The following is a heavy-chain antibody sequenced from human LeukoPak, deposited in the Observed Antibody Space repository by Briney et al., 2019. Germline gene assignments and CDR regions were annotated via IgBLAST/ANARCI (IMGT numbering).Heavy chain of an antibody. Sequence: QAGGSLRLSCAASGFTFSSYGMHWVRQAPGKGLVWVSRINSDGSSTSYADSVKGRFTISRDNAKNTLYLQMNSLRAEDTAVYYCARGSVLWFGELLTYYYYGMDVWGQGTTVTVSS. CDR3: ARGSVLWFGELLTYYYYGMDV. V-gene: IGHV3-74*01. CDR2: INSDGSST. D-gene: IGHD3-10*01. CDR1: GFTFSSYG. J-gene: IGHJ6*02.